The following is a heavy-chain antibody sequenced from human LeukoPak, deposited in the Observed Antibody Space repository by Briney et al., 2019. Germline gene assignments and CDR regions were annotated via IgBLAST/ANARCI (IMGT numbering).Heavy chain of an antibody. CDR2: ISSSSSYI. J-gene: IGHJ6*02. Sequence: GGSLRLSCAASGFTFSSYSMNWVRQAPGKGLEWVSSISSSSSYIYYADSVKGRFTISRDNAKNSLYLQMNSLRAEDTAVYYCASFEGATFYYYYGMDVWGQGTTVTVSS. V-gene: IGHV3-21*01. CDR3: ASFEGATFYYYYGMDV. D-gene: IGHD1-26*01. CDR1: GFTFSSYS.